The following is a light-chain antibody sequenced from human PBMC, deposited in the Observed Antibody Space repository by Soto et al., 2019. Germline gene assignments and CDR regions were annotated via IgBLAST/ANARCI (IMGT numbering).Light chain of an antibody. CDR2: AND. V-gene: IGLV1-44*01. CDR1: SSNIAPNT. Sequence: QSVLTQPPSASGTPGQRVTISCSGSSSNIAPNTVNWYQHLPGAAPQLLIFANDRRPSGVPDRFSGSRSGTSDSLAISGLQSEDEADYYCAAWDDSLNGYVFGTGTKLTVL. J-gene: IGLJ1*01. CDR3: AAWDDSLNGYV.